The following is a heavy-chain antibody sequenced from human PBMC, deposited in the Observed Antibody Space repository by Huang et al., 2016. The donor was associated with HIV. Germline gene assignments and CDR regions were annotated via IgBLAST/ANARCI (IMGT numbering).Heavy chain of an antibody. CDR1: GCSFSSSLYY. CDR3: ARHDHDYYGSGSYYNNPIY. CDR2: IEYSGST. V-gene: IGHV4-39*01. Sequence: QLQLQESGPGLVKPSETLSLTCTISGCSFSSSLYYWGWIRQPPGQGLEWIGTIEYSGSTYYNPSLRSRGTISVDTSKSQFSLKLSAVTAADTAVYYCARHDHDYYGSGSYYNNPIYWGQGTLVTVSS. D-gene: IGHD3-10*01. J-gene: IGHJ4*02.